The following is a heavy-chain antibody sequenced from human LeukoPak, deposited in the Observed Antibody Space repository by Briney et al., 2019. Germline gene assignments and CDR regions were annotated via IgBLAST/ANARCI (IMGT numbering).Heavy chain of an antibody. J-gene: IGHJ6*03. D-gene: IGHD5-18*01. CDR1: GGSFSGYY. CDR3: ARGTGRDTAMFLSLGYYYYYYMDV. Sequence: PSETLSLTCAVYGGSFSGYYWSWIRQPPGKGLEWIGSIYYSGSTYYNPSLKSRVTISVDTSKNQFSLKLSSVTAADTAVYYCARGTGRDTAMFLSLGYYYYYYMDVWGKGTTVTVSS. CDR2: IYYSGST. V-gene: IGHV4-34*01.